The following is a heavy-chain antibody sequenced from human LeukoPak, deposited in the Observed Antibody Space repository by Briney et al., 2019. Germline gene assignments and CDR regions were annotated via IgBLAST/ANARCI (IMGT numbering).Heavy chain of an antibody. CDR2: ISSTGSTI. Sequence: GGSLRLSCAASGFTFRLYEMNWVRQAPGKGLEWVSYISSTGSTIYYADSVKGRFTISRDNAKNSLDVQMNSLRAEDTAVYYCVRGYTYNSDYFDYWGQGALVTVSS. V-gene: IGHV3-48*03. D-gene: IGHD5-18*01. CDR3: VRGYTYNSDYFDY. J-gene: IGHJ4*02. CDR1: GFTFRLYE.